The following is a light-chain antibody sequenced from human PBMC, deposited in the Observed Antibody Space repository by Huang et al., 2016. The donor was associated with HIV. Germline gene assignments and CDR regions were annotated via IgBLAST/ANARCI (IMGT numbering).Light chain of an antibody. CDR1: QSVSSN. CDR3: QQYNNWPGT. CDR2: GVS. Sequence: DILMTQSPATLSVSPGERATLSCRASQSVSSNLAWYQQKPGQAPRLLIYGVSTRATGIPARFSGSGSGTEFTLTISSLQSEDFAVYYCQQYNNWPGTFGQGTKLEIK. J-gene: IGKJ2*01. V-gene: IGKV3-15*01.